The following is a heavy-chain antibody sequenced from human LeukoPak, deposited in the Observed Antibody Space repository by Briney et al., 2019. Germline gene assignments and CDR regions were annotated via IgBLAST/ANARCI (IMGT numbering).Heavy chain of an antibody. CDR1: GFTFSNTR. CDR3: ARGAPIDY. J-gene: IGHJ4*02. Sequence: GGSLRLSCAASGFTFSNTRMYWVRHGPGKGLVWVSRIYNDETSATYADSVKGRFTISRDNAKNTLYLQMDSLRVDDTAVYYCARGAPIDYWGQGTLVTVSS. V-gene: IGHV3-74*01. CDR2: IYNDETSA.